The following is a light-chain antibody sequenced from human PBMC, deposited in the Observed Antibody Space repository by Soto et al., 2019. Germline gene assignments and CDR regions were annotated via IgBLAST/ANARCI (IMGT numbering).Light chain of an antibody. V-gene: IGLV1-44*01. Sequence: QSVLTQPPSASGTPGQRVTISCSGSSSNIGSNAVNWYQQVPGTAPKLLIYSHNQRPSGVPARFSGSKSGTSASLAISGLHSEDEADYYCAAWDDSLNGRVFGGGTKLTVL. J-gene: IGLJ3*02. CDR2: SHN. CDR1: SSNIGSNA. CDR3: AAWDDSLNGRV.